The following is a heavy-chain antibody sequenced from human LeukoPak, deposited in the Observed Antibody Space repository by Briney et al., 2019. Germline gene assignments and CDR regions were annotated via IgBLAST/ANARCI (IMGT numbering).Heavy chain of an antibody. CDR1: GYIFITYW. V-gene: IGHV5-51*01. CDR3: ARGSSGYTYGFDY. D-gene: IGHD5-18*01. J-gene: IGHJ4*02. CDR2: IYPGDSDT. Sequence: GESLKISCKGSGYIFITYWIGWVRQMPGKGLEWMGIIYPGDSDTRYSPSFQGQVTISADKSIRNAYLQWSSLKASDTAMYYCARGSSGYTYGFDYWGQGTLVTVSS.